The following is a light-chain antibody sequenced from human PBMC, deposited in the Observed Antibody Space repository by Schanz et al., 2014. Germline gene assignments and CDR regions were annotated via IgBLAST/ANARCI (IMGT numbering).Light chain of an antibody. J-gene: IGKJ2*01. Sequence: EIVLTQSPGTLSLSPGERATLSCRASQSVSSSYLAWYQQKPGQAPRLLIYGASSRATGIPDRFSGSGSGTEFTLTINSLQSEDFAVYYCQQYVNWLYTFGQGTKLEIK. V-gene: IGKV3-20*01. CDR2: GAS. CDR1: QSVSSSY. CDR3: QQYVNWLYT.